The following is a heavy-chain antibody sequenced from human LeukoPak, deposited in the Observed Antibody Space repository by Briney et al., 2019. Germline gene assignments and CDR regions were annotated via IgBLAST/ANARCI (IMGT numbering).Heavy chain of an antibody. J-gene: IGHJ4*02. D-gene: IGHD1-26*01. CDR3: AVLPSGGFDWYFDY. CDR1: GYNFTNFW. CDR2: IYPGDSDT. V-gene: IGHV5-51*01. Sequence: GESLKISCKGFGYNFTNFWIGWVRQMPGKGLECMGIIYPGDSDTRYSPSFQGQVTLSADKSISTAYLQWSSLKASDTAIYYCAVLPSGGFDWYFDYWGQGTLVTVSS.